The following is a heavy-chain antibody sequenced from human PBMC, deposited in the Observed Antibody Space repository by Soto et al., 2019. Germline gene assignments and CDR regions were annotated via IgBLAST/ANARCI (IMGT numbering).Heavy chain of an antibody. CDR3: ARSGSCGSGSALCFLDY. CDR2: ISGYNGDT. CDR1: GYTFTNYG. J-gene: IGHJ4*02. Sequence: QVQLVQSGAEVKKPGASVKVSCKASGYTFTNYGTSWVRQAPGQGHEWMGWISGYNGDTKYAQKLQGRVTMTTDASTSTAYMDLRSLRSDDTAVYYWARSGSCGSGSALCFLDYWGQGALVTVSS. D-gene: IGHD3-10*01. V-gene: IGHV1-18*01.